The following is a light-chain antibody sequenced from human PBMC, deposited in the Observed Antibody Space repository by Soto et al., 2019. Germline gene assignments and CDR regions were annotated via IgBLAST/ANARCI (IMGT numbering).Light chain of an antibody. J-gene: IGKJ1*01. CDR3: QQYKSYST. CDR2: DAS. Sequence: DIQLTQSPSTLFASVGDRVTLTCRASQSLNSRLAWYQQRPGKDPKLLIYDASTLESGVPSRFSGSGSGTEFTLTINNLQPDDLATYICQQYKSYSTFGRGTKVDI. CDR1: QSLNSR. V-gene: IGKV1-5*01.